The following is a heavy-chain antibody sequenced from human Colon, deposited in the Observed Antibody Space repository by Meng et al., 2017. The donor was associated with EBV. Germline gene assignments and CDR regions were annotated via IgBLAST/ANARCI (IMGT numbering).Heavy chain of an antibody. D-gene: IGHD3-10*01. CDR3: LRGSGGSV. CDR1: GDCITNHNW. CDR2: IHNRGRS. Sequence: REWGPAMGKPSDTLYLTCAVSGDCITNHNWWAWVRQPPGKGLEWIGEIHNRGRSAYNPSLKSRVSMSIGKSKNQFSLKLTSVTAADTAVYHCLRGSGGSVWGQGTLVTVSS. V-gene: IGHV4-4*02. J-gene: IGHJ1*01.